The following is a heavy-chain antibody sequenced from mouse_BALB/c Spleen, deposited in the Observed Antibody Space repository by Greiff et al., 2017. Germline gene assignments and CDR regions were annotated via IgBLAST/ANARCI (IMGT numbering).Heavy chain of an antibody. V-gene: IGHV1-9*01. CDR2: ILPGSGST. CDR1: GYTFSSYW. D-gene: IGHD2-13*01. J-gene: IGHJ4*01. CDR3: ARRVTTTEY. Sequence: QVQLKQSGAELMKPGASVKISCKATGYTFSSYWIEWVKQRPGHGLEWIGEILPGSGSTNYNAKLKGKATFTADTSSNTAYMQLSSLTSEDSAVYVCARRVTTTEYWGQGTSVTVSA.